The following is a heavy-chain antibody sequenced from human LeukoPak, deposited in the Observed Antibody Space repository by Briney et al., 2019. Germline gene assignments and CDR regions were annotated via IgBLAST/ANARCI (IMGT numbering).Heavy chain of an antibody. CDR1: GYTFTSYY. V-gene: IGHV1-46*01. CDR3: ARGPNYYDSSGYYRRVDY. D-gene: IGHD3-22*01. J-gene: IGHJ4*02. CDR2: INPSGGST. Sequence: ASVKVSCKASGYTFTSYYMHWVRQAPGQGLEWMGIINPSGGSTSYAQKFQGGVTMTRDTSTSTVYMELSSLRSEDTAVYYCARGPNYYDSSGYYRRVDYWGQGTLVTVSS.